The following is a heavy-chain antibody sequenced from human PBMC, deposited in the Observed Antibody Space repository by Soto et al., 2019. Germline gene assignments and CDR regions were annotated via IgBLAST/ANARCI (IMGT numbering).Heavy chain of an antibody. CDR1: GFTFINYG. J-gene: IGHJ4*02. CDR2: ISHDVNHK. CDR3: AKMDRIIDYVSLVDY. D-gene: IGHD4-17*01. V-gene: IGHV3-30*18. Sequence: QVQLVESGGGVIQPGGSLRLSCAASGFTFINYGMHWVRQAPGKGLEWVAIISHDVNHKSYADSVKGRFTVSRANSKDTLFRQMKRLGAEDTAVYYCAKMDRIIDYVSLVDYWGQRTLVTVSS.